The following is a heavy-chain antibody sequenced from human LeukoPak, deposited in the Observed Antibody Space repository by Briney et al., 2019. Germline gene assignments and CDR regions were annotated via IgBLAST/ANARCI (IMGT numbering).Heavy chain of an antibody. V-gene: IGHV4-61*02. J-gene: IGHJ3*02. CDR2: IYFSGST. Sequence: SQTLSLTCTVSGDSISSGSYYWNWIRQPAGKGLEWIGRIYFSGSTNYNPSLKSRVTISVDRSKYQFYLRLSSVTAADTAVYYCERDDAYSSGEEAFNIWGQGTVIIVSS. D-gene: IGHD6-19*01. CDR1: GDSISSGSYY. CDR3: ERDDAYSSGEEAFNI.